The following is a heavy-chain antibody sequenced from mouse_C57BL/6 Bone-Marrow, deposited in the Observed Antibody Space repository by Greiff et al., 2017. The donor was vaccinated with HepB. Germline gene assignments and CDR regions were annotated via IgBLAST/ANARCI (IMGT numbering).Heavy chain of an antibody. CDR2: IYPRDGST. CDR1: GYTFTSYD. Sequence: QVQLKESGPELVKPGASVKLSCKASGYTFTSYDLNWVKQRPGQGLEWIGWIYPRDGSTKYNEKFKGKATLTVDTSSSTAYMELHSLTSEDSAVYFCARSGDWYFDVWGTGTTVTVSS. D-gene: IGHD2-13*01. V-gene: IGHV1-85*01. J-gene: IGHJ1*03. CDR3: ARSGDWYFDV.